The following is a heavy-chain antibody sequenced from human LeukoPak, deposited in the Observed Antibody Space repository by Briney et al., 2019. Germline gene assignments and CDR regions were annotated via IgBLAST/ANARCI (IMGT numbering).Heavy chain of an antibody. Sequence: QPGRSLRLSCAASGFTFHNYAMHWVRQAPGKGLEWVSGVSWNSGTIGYADSVKGRFTISRDYAKNSLYLQMNSLRPEDTALYYCAKHSVERELLPDYFDYWGQGTLVTVSS. J-gene: IGHJ4*02. V-gene: IGHV3-9*01. CDR3: AKHSVERELLPDYFDY. CDR1: GFTFHNYA. D-gene: IGHD1-26*01. CDR2: VSWNSGTI.